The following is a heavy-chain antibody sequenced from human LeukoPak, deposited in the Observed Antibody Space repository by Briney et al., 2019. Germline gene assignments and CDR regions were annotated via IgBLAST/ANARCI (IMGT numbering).Heavy chain of an antibody. CDR1: GYTFTGYY. D-gene: IGHD3-22*01. CDR3: ASGLDSGSSDY. V-gene: IGHV1-69*13. J-gene: IGHJ4*02. CDR2: IIPIFGTA. Sequence: ASVKVSCKASGYTFTGYYMQWVRQAPGQGLEWMGGIIPIFGTANYAQKFQGRVTITADESTSTAYMELSSLRSEDTAVYYCASGLDSGSSDYWGQGTLVTVSS.